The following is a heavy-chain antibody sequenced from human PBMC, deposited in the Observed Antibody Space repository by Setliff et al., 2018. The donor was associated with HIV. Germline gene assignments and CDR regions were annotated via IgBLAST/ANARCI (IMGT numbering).Heavy chain of an antibody. D-gene: IGHD3-10*01. V-gene: IGHV3-7*01. CDR1: GFTFSSYW. CDR3: AKDKGQKYADY. CDR2: IKQDGGEK. J-gene: IGHJ4*02. Sequence: GGSLRLSCAASGFTFSSYWMSWVRQAPGKGLEWVANIKQDGGEKYYADSVTGRFTISRDDSKNTLYLQMNSLRAEDTAVYYCAKDKGQKYADYWGQGTVVTVSS.